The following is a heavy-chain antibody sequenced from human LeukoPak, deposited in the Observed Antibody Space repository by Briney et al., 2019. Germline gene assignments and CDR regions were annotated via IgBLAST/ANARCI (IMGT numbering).Heavy chain of an antibody. D-gene: IGHD6-19*01. J-gene: IGHJ4*02. CDR3: AKDQAVAGRLQSDY. V-gene: IGHV3-23*01. CDR1: GFTLSSYA. CDR2: ISGSGGST. Sequence: GGSLRLSCAASGFTLSSYAMSWVRQAPGKGLEWVSAISGSGGSTYYADSVKGRFTISRDNSKNTLYLQMNSLRAEDTAVYYCAKDQAVAGRLQSDYWGQGTLVTVSS.